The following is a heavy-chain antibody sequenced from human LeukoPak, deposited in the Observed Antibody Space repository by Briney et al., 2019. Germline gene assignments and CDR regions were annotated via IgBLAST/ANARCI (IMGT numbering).Heavy chain of an antibody. CDR2: ISAYNGNT. Sequence: ASVKASCKASGYTFTSYGISWVRQAPGQGLEWMGWISAYNGNTNYAQKLQGRVTMTTDTSTSTAYMELRSLRSDDTAVYYCARVGDDIVVVPAATEDYYYYYGMDVWGKGTTVTVSS. V-gene: IGHV1-18*04. D-gene: IGHD2-2*01. J-gene: IGHJ6*04. CDR3: ARVGDDIVVVPAATEDYYYYYGMDV. CDR1: GYTFTSYG.